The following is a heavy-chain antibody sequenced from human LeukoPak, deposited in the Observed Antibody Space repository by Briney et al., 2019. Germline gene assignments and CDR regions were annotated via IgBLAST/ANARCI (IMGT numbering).Heavy chain of an antibody. Sequence: PGRSLRLSCAASGFTFSSYAMHWVRQAPGKGLEWVAVISYDGSNKYYADSVKGRFTISRDNSKNTLYLQMNSLRAEDTAVYYCASDFSSGSYLVYWGQGTLVTVSS. J-gene: IGHJ4*02. D-gene: IGHD1-26*01. CDR3: ASDFSSGSYLVY. V-gene: IGHV3-30*01. CDR1: GFTFSSYA. CDR2: ISYDGSNK.